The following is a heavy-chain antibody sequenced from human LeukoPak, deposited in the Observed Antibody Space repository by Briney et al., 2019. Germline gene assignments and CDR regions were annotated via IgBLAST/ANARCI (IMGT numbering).Heavy chain of an antibody. CDR2: ISYDGSNK. J-gene: IGHJ4*02. CDR3: ARDEDYYDSSGYSQYYFDY. CDR1: GFTFSSYA. V-gene: IGHV3-30-3*01. D-gene: IGHD3-22*01. Sequence: GGSLRLSCAASGFTFSSYAMHWVRQAPGKGLEWVAVISYDGSNKYYADSVKGRFTISRDNSKNTLYLQMNSLRAEDTAVYYCARDEDYYDSSGYSQYYFDYWGQGTLVTVSS.